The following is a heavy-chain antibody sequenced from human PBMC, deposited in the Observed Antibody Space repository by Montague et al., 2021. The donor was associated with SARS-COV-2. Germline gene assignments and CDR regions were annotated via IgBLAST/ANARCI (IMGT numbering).Heavy chain of an antibody. CDR3: ARARQDVVVPALGIRACYCYCYMDV. CDR2: IYYSGST. Sequence: SETLSLTCTVSGGSISSYYWSWIRQPPGKGLEWIGYIYYSGSTNYNPSLKSRVTISVDTSKNQFSLKLSSVTAADTAVYYCARARQDVVVPALGIRACYCYCYMDVWGKGTTVTVSS. J-gene: IGHJ6*03. CDR1: GGSISSYY. V-gene: IGHV4-59*12. D-gene: IGHD2-2*01.